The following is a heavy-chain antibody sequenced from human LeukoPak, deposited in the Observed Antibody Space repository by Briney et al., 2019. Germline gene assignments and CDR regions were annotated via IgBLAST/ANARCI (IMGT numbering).Heavy chain of an antibody. J-gene: IGHJ1*01. CDR1: GYTFTSYY. CDR2: INPSGGST. D-gene: IGHD4-17*01. CDR3: ARDSDYGDYVGYFQH. V-gene: IGHV1-46*01. Sequence: ASVRVSCKASGYTFTSYYMHWVRQAPGQGLEWMGIINPSGGSTSYAQKFQGRVTMTRDTSTSTVYMELSSLRSEDTAVYYCARDSDYGDYVGYFQHWGQGTLVTVSS.